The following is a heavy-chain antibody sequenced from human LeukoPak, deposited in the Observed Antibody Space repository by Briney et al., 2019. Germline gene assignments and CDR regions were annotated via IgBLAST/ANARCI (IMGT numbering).Heavy chain of an antibody. CDR3: ARVYSSSWDYYYYMDV. Sequence: GASVKVSCKASGGTFSSYAISWVRQAPGQGLEGMGGIIPIFGTANYAQKFQGRVTITTDESTSTAYMELSSLRSEDTAVYYCARVYSSSWDYYYYMDVWGKGTTVTVSS. CDR2: IIPIFGTA. D-gene: IGHD6-13*01. V-gene: IGHV1-69*05. J-gene: IGHJ6*03. CDR1: GGTFSSYA.